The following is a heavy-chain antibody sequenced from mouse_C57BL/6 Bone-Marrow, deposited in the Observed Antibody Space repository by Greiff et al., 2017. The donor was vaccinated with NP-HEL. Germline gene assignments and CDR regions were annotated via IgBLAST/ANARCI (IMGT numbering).Heavy chain of an antibody. CDR3: ARERNTVVVPYFDV. J-gene: IGHJ1*03. CDR2: IYPGSGST. V-gene: IGHV1-55*01. D-gene: IGHD1-1*01. CDR1: GYTFTSYW. Sequence: VQLKQPGAELVKPGASVKMSCKASGYTFTSYWITWVKQRPGQGLEWIGDIYPGSGSTNYNETFKSKATLTVDTSSSTAYMPLSSLTSEDSAVYYWARERNTVVVPYFDVWGTGTTVTVSS.